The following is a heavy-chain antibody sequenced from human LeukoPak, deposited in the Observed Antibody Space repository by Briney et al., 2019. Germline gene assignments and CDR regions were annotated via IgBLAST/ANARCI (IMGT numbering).Heavy chain of an antibody. CDR1: GYTFTGYY. V-gene: IGHV1-2*02. Sequence: ASVKVSCKASGYTFTGYYMHWVRQAPGQGLEWMGWINPNSGGTNYAQKFQGRVTMTRDTSISTAYMELSRLRSDDTAVYYCARVNTLEWFGELFVDYWRQGTLVTVSS. CDR3: ARVNTLEWFGELFVDY. D-gene: IGHD3-10*01. J-gene: IGHJ4*02. CDR2: INPNSGGT.